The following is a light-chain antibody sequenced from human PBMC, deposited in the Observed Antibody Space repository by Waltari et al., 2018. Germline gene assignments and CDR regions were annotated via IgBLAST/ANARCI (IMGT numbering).Light chain of an antibody. CDR1: SASVYTYYY. CDR3: VLYMGSGIWV. J-gene: IGLJ3*02. V-gene: IGLV8-61*01. Sequence: QTVVTQEPSFSVSPGGTVTLTCGLNSASVYTYYYPSWYQQTPGQAPRTLIYSTNTRSSGVPDRFSGSILGNKAALTITGAQADDESDYYCVLYMGSGIWVFGGGTKLTVL. CDR2: STN.